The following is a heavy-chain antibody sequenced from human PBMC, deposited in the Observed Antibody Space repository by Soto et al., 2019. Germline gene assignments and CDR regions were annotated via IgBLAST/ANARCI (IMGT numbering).Heavy chain of an antibody. CDR2: INPDSGAT. CDR1: GYSFTGYY. Sequence: HEHLVQSGAEVKMPGASLKVSCKASGYSFTGYYIHWVRQAPGQGLEWMGWINPDSGATNYAQNFQGRVTLTSDTSISTASMDLTSLTSDDTAVYYCARGDYGTGGYPFPYFDYWGQGTLVTVSS. D-gene: IGHD2-8*02. J-gene: IGHJ4*02. CDR3: ARGDYGTGGYPFPYFDY. V-gene: IGHV1-2*02.